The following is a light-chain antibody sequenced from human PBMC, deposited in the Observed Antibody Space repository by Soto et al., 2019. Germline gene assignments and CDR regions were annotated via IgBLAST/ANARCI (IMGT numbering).Light chain of an antibody. CDR1: QSIDNW. CDR3: QQYNTYRT. J-gene: IGKJ1*01. CDR2: KAS. Sequence: DIQMTQSPSTLSASVGDRVTITCRASQSIDNWLAWYQQKPGKAPKLLIYKASTLERGVPSRFSGSGSGTEFTLTISSLQPDDFATYYCQQYNTYRTFGQGTKVEIK. V-gene: IGKV1-5*03.